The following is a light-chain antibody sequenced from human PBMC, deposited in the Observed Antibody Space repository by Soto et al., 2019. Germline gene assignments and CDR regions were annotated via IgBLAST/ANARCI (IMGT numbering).Light chain of an antibody. CDR2: SEA. V-gene: IGKV1-39*01. CDR1: RAINNY. CDR3: QQSYSTPPT. Sequence: IPMTQSPSSLSASVEDRVTLTCRTSRAINNYVNWYQHHPGRVHKLLISSEAILQAGDPSRFSAGGSGTHFALTISYLQPDDFATDYCQQSYSTPPTFGQGTKLEI. J-gene: IGKJ2*01.